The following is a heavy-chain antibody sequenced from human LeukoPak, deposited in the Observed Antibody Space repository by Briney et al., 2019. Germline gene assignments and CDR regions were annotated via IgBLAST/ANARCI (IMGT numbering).Heavy chain of an antibody. Sequence: GGSLRLSCAASGFSVSTNYMSWVRQAPGKGLKWVSIIYSGGDTYYTDSVKGRFTISRDNAKNSLFLQMNSLRAEDTAVYYCARGYIDSSGYSPRSSFDNWGQGTLVTVSS. CDR3: ARGYIDSSGYSPRSSFDN. J-gene: IGHJ4*02. CDR2: IYSGGDT. CDR1: GFSVSTNY. V-gene: IGHV3-53*01. D-gene: IGHD3-22*01.